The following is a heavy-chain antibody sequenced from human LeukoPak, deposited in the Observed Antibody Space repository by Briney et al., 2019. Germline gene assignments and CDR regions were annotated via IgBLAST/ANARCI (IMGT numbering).Heavy chain of an antibody. CDR2: VTSSGLST. CDR3: AKAQNCGGDCIGNFDF. D-gene: IGHD2-21*02. V-gene: IGHV3-23*01. Sequence: GGSLRLSCAASGFTFSTYAMSWVRQAPGKGLEWVSAVTSSGLSTSYADSVKGRFTVSRDNSKNTLYLQMNSLRAEDTAVYYCAKAQNCGGDCIGNFDFWGQGTLVTVSS. CDR1: GFTFSTYA. J-gene: IGHJ4*02.